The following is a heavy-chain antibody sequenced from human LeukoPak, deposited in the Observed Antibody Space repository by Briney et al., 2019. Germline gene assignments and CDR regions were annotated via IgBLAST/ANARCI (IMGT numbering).Heavy chain of an antibody. J-gene: IGHJ6*02. D-gene: IGHD3-16*02. CDR1: GGSFSGYY. V-gene: IGHV4-34*01. Sequence: SQTLSLTCAVYGGSFSGYYWSWIRQPPGKGLDWIGEINHSGSTNYNPSLKSRVTISVDTSKNQFSLKLSSVTAADTAVYYCARLRTHRGRPVAFGGVIVFHYYGMDVWGQGTTVTVSS. CDR3: ARLRTHRGRPVAFGGVIVFHYYGMDV. CDR2: INHSGST.